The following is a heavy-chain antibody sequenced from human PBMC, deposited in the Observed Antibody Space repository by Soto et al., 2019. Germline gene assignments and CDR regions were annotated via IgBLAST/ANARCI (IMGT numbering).Heavy chain of an antibody. J-gene: IGHJ6*02. D-gene: IGHD6-13*01. V-gene: IGHV4-34*01. CDR3: ARGKRGSSWYRGEEKYYYYGMDV. CDR1: SESFNGYY. Sequence: SETLSLTCTAYSESFNGYYWSWIRQPPGKGLEWIGEIHHSGSTNYNPSLKSRVTFSIDTSKRQFSLKVRSVTVADTAVYYCARGKRGSSWYRGEEKYYYYGMDVWGQGNPVTVS. CDR2: IHHSGST.